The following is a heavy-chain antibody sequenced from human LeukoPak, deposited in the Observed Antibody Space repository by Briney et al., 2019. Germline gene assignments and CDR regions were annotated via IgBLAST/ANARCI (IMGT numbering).Heavy chain of an antibody. CDR3: ARRLYGSGRPLDY. Sequence: PSETLSLTCTVSGESISGYYWSWIRQPPGKGLEWIGEINHSGSTNYNPSLKSRVTISVDTSKNQFSLKLSSVTAADTAVYYCARRLYGSGRPLDYWGQGTLVTVSS. J-gene: IGHJ4*02. D-gene: IGHD3-10*01. V-gene: IGHV4-34*01. CDR1: GESISGYY. CDR2: INHSGST.